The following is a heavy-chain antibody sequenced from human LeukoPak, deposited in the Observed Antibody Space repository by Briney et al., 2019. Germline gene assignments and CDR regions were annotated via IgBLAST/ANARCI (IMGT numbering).Heavy chain of an antibody. Sequence: PSETLSLTCTVSGGSIRSGTDYWSWIRQPAGKGLEWIGRIYMSGSTDYNPSFESRVTMSVDTSKNQVSLKLRSVTAADTAVYYCARVVWGGDFHYSLDVWGKGTTVIVSS. CDR2: IYMSGST. V-gene: IGHV4-61*02. CDR1: GGSIRSGTDY. D-gene: IGHD7-27*01. J-gene: IGHJ6*03. CDR3: ARVVWGGDFHYSLDV.